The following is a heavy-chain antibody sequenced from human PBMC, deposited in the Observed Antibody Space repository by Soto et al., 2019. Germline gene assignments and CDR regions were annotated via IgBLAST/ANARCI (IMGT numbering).Heavy chain of an antibody. V-gene: IGHV3-30-3*01. Sequence: QPGGSLRLSCAASGFTFSSYAMRWVRQAPGKGLEWVAVISYDGSNKYYADSVKGRFTISRDNSKNTLYLQMNSLRAEDTAVYYCAVDTAMVPFDYWGQGTLVTVSS. J-gene: IGHJ4*02. CDR1: GFTFSSYA. CDR2: ISYDGSNK. CDR3: AVDTAMVPFDY. D-gene: IGHD5-18*01.